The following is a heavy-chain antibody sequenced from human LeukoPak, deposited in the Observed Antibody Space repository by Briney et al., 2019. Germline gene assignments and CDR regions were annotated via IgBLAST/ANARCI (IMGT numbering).Heavy chain of an antibody. Sequence: SETLSLTCTVSGGSISSSSYYWSWIRQPPGKGLKWIGYIYYSGSTNYNPSLKSRVTISVDTSKNQFSLKLSSVTAADTAVYYCARDPGGGSYPSYYFDYWGRGTLVTVSS. CDR3: ARDPGGGSYPSYYFDY. CDR2: IYYSGST. J-gene: IGHJ4*02. V-gene: IGHV4-61*01. CDR1: GGSISSSSYY. D-gene: IGHD1-26*01.